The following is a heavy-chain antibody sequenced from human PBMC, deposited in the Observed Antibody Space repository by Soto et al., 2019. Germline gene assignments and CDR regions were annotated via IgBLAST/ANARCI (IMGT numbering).Heavy chain of an antibody. J-gene: IGHJ6*03. CDR2: ISGSGGST. Sequence: PGGSLRLSCAASGFTFSSYAMSWVRQAPGKGLEWVSAISGSGGSTYYADSVKGRFTISRDNAKNSLHLQMSSLRSEDTAVYYCATNIAARAGYYYYYMDVWGKGATVTVSS. V-gene: IGHV3-23*01. CDR1: GFTFSSYA. D-gene: IGHD6-6*01. CDR3: ATNIAARAGYYYYYMDV.